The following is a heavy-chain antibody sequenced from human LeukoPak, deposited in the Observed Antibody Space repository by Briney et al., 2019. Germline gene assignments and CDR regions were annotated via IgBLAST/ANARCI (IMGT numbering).Heavy chain of an antibody. CDR1: GGSISSYY. CDR2: IYYSGST. Sequence: SETLSLTCTVSGGSISSYYWSWIRQPPGKGLEWIGYIYYSGSTNYNPSLKSRVTISVDTSKNQFSLKLSSVTAADTAVYYCARCSYWYFDLWGRGTLVTFSS. D-gene: IGHD3-10*02. CDR3: ARCSYWYFDL. J-gene: IGHJ2*01. V-gene: IGHV4-59*01.